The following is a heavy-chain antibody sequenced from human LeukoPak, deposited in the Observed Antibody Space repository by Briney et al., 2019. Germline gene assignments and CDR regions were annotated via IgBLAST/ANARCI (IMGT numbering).Heavy chain of an antibody. Sequence: SETLSPTCTVSGGSISSYYWSWTRQPPGKGLEWIGYIYYSGSANYHPSLKSRVTISVDTSKNQFSLKLSSVTAADTAVYYCARGPSIRYSSGWYFDYWGQGTLVTVSS. CDR2: IYYSGSA. D-gene: IGHD6-19*01. V-gene: IGHV4-59*01. J-gene: IGHJ4*02. CDR1: GGSISSYY. CDR3: ARGPSIRYSSGWYFDY.